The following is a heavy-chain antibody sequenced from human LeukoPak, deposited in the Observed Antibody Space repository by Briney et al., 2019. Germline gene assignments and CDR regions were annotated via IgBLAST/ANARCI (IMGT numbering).Heavy chain of an antibody. CDR2: INHSGST. CDR3: ARGRVLWFGDNIDAFDI. CDR1: GGSFSGYY. V-gene: IGHV4-34*01. J-gene: IGHJ3*02. Sequence: SETLSLTCAVYGGSFSGYYWSWIRQPPGKGLEWIGEINHSGSTNYNPSLMSRVTISVDTSKNQFSLKLSSVTAADTAVYYCARGRVLWFGDNIDAFDIWGQGTMVTVSS. D-gene: IGHD3-10*01.